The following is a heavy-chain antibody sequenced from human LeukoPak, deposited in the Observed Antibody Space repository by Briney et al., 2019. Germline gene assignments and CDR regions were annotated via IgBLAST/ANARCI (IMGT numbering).Heavy chain of an antibody. V-gene: IGHV1-46*01. CDR3: ARDCGLSDYGSGFGFDI. D-gene: IGHD3-10*01. J-gene: IGHJ3*02. CDR2: INPSGGST. CDR1: GYTFTTHY. Sequence: ASVKVSCKASGYTFTTHYMHWVRQAPGQELEWMGIINPSGGSTSYAQKFQGRVTMTRDMSTSTVYMELSSLRSDDTAVYYCARDCGLSDYGSGFGFDIWGQGTMVTVSS.